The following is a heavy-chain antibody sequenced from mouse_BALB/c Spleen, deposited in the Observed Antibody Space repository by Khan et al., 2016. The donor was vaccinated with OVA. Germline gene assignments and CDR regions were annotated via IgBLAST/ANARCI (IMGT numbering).Heavy chain of an antibody. CDR2: ISYSGST. J-gene: IGHJ3*01. Sequence: VQLKQSGPGLVKPSQSLSLTCTVTGYSITSDYAWNWIRQFPGNKLEWMGYISYSGSTSYNPSLTSRIFFTRDTSKNQFFLQLNSVTTEDTATYYCARSGYYRYDTFAYWGKGTLVTVSA. V-gene: IGHV3-2*02. CDR3: ARSGYYRYDTFAY. D-gene: IGHD2-14*01. CDR1: GYSITSDYA.